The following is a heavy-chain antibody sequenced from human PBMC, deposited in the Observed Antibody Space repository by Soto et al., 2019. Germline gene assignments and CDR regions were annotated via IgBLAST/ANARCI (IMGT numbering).Heavy chain of an antibody. J-gene: IGHJ5*02. Sequence: ASVKVSCTASGYTFTSYAMHWVRQAPGQRLEWMGWINAGDGNTKYSQKFQGRVTITRDTSASTAYMELSSLRSEDTAVYYCASGMVRGVYNWFDPWGQGTLVTVSS. V-gene: IGHV1-3*01. CDR2: INAGDGNT. D-gene: IGHD3-10*01. CDR1: GYTFTSYA. CDR3: ASGMVRGVYNWFDP.